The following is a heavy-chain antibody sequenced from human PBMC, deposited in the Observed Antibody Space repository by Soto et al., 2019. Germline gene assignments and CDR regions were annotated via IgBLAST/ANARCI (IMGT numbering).Heavy chain of an antibody. CDR2: ISYDASNK. CDR1: GFTFSNYG. D-gene: IGHD6-19*01. V-gene: IGHV3-30*18. Sequence: ESGGGVVQPGRSLRLSCAASGFTFSNYGMHWVRQAPGKGLEWVAVISYDASNKYYGDSVKGRFTISRDNSKNTQYLQMNSLRAEDTAVYYCAKPTVAGSNDLDYWGQGTLVTVSS. CDR3: AKPTVAGSNDLDY. J-gene: IGHJ4*02.